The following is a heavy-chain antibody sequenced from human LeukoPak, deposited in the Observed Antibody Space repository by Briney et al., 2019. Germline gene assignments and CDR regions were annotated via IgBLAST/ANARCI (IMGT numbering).Heavy chain of an antibody. CDR2: IIPIFGTA. J-gene: IGHJ4*02. CDR3: AREPGGGDYGYLGY. D-gene: IGHD4-17*01. Sequence: ASVKVSCKASGGTFSSYAISWVRQAPGQGLEWIGRIIPIFGTANYAQKFQGRVTITTDESTSTAYMELSSLRSEDTAVYYCAREPGGGDYGYLGYWGQGTLVTVSS. V-gene: IGHV1-69*05. CDR1: GGTFSSYA.